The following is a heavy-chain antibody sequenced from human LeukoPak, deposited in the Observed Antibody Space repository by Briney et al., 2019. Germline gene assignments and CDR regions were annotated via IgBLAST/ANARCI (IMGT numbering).Heavy chain of an antibody. CDR2: INHSGST. CDR1: GGSFSVYY. Sequence: PSETLSLTCAAYGGSFSVYYRSWIRQPPGKGLEWIGEINHSGSTNYKPSLKSRVTISVDTSKNQFSLKLNSLTAADTAVYYCARGCSSTLCWRRMEVSGQGNTGTVSS. J-gene: IGHJ6*02. V-gene: IGHV4-34*01. D-gene: IGHD2-2*01. CDR3: ARGCSSTLCWRRMEV.